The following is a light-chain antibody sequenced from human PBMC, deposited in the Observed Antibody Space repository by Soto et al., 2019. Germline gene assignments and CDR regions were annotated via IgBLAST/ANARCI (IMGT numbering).Light chain of an antibody. V-gene: IGKV3-11*01. CDR1: QSVSSY. J-gene: IGKJ1*01. CDR2: GAS. CDR3: QQRSNWPWT. Sequence: EIVLTQSPATLSLSPGERATLSCRASQSVSSYLAWYQQKPGQAPRLLICGASNRATGIPARFSGSGSGTDFTPTISSLEPEDFAVYYCQQRSNWPWTFGQGTKV.